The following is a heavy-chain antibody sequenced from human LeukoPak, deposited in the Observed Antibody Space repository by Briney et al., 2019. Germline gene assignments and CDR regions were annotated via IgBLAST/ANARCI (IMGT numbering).Heavy chain of an antibody. CDR2: IYYSGST. CDR1: GGSVSSSIYY. Sequence: SETLSLTCPVSGGSVSSSIYYWGWIRQPPGKGLEWIGSIYYSGSTSYNPSLKSRVTISVDTSKNQFSLKLTSVTAADTAVYYCASRNDILTGYVFDFWGQGTLVTVSS. V-gene: IGHV4-39*01. D-gene: IGHD3-9*01. CDR3: ASRNDILTGYVFDF. J-gene: IGHJ4*02.